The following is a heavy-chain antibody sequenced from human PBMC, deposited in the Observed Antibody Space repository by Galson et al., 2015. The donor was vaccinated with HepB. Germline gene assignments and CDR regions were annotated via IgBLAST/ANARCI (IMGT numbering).Heavy chain of an antibody. V-gene: IGHV1-69*04. D-gene: IGHD3-22*01. J-gene: IGHJ5*02. CDR1: GGTFSSYA. CDR2: ITPILGIA. CDR3: AREDYYDSTPDNWFDP. Sequence: SVKVSCKASGGTFSSYAISWVRQAPGQGLEWMGRITPILGIANYAQKFQGRVTITADKSTSTAYMELSSLRSEDTAVYYCAREDYYDSTPDNWFDPWGQGTLVTVSS.